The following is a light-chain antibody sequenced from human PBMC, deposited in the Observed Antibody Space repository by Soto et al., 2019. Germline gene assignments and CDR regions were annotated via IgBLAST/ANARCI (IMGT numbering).Light chain of an antibody. CDR1: QSVSST. V-gene: IGKV3-15*01. CDR2: GAS. J-gene: IGKJ4*01. CDR3: QQYNNWPLT. Sequence: EIVMAQSPATLSVSPGERATLSCRASQSVSSTLAWYQQKPGQAPWLLIYGASTRATGVPARFSGSGSGTDFTLTISSLQSEDFAFYYCQQYNNWPLTFGGGTKVEI.